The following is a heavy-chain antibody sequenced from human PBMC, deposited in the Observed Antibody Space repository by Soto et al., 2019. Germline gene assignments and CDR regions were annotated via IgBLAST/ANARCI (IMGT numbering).Heavy chain of an antibody. J-gene: IGHJ3*02. CDR2: ISGSGVTT. CDR3: AKDEREQQVVYDAFDM. CDR1: GFTFSSHA. D-gene: IGHD6-13*01. Sequence: EVQLVEAGGGLVQPGGSLRVSCAASGFTFSSHAMSWVRQAPGKGLEWVSSISGSGVTTDYADSVKGRFTISRDNSQKMLYLQMNSLRAGDTAVYYCAKDEREQQVVYDAFDMWGQGTMVTVSS. V-gene: IGHV3-23*04.